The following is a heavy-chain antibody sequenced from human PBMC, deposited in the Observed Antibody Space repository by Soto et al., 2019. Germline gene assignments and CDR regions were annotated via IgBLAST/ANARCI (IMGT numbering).Heavy chain of an antibody. CDR1: GQSFSGHS. CDR2: INESGST. J-gene: IGHJ4*02. D-gene: IGHD1-1*01. V-gene: IGHV4-34*01. CDR3: ARGSGIVALPGELEDVKYDY. Sequence: QVQLQQWGAGLVKPSETLSLSCAVYGQSFSGHSWAWIRQPPGKGLEWIGEINESGSTYYHPSLTSRVTISTVTSKNQFSLKLSSVSAADTAAYFCARGSGIVALPGELEDVKYDYWGQGALVNVSS.